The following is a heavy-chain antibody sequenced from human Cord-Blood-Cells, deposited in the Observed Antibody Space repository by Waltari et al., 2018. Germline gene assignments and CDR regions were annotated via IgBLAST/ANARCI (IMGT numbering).Heavy chain of an antibody. Sequence: QVQLVQSGAEVKKPGASVKVSCKASGYTFTGYYMHWVRQAPGQGLEWMGWINPNSGGTNYAQKFQGRVTMTRDTSISTAYMELSRLRSDDTAVYYCARLGYCSSTSCYGTFLFDPWGQGTLVTVSS. D-gene: IGHD2-2*01. CDR2: INPNSGGT. V-gene: IGHV1-2*02. J-gene: IGHJ5*02. CDR1: GYTFTGYY. CDR3: ARLGYCSSTSCYGTFLFDP.